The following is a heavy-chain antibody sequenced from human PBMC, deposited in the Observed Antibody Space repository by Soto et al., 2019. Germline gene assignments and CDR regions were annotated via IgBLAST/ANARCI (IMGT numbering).Heavy chain of an antibody. J-gene: IGHJ6*02. V-gene: IGHV4-39*01. CDR2: IYYSGST. Sequence: SETLSLTCTVSGGSISSSSYYWGWIRQPPGKGLEWIGSIYYSGSTYYNPSLKSRVTISVDTSKNQFSLKLSSVTAADTAVYYCARHIYDSSGYYSYYYYGMDVWGQGTTVTVSS. CDR1: GGSISSSSYY. D-gene: IGHD3-22*01. CDR3: ARHIYDSSGYYSYYYYGMDV.